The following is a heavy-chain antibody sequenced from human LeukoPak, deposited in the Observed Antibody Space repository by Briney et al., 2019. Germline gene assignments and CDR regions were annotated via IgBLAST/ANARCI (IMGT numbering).Heavy chain of an antibody. CDR1: GGSFSGYY. CDR2: INHSGST. CDR3: ARGRRGSGHDH. D-gene: IGHD3-16*01. J-gene: IGHJ4*02. V-gene: IGHV4-34*01. Sequence: PSETLSLTCAVYGGSFSGYYWSWIRQPPGKGLEWIGEINHSGSTNYNPSLKSRVTISVDTSKNQFSLKLSSVTAADTAVYYCARGRRGSGHDHWGQGTLVTVSS.